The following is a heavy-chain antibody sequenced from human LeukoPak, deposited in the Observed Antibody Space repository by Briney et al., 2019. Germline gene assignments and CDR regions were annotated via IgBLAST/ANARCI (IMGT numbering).Heavy chain of an antibody. D-gene: IGHD4-11*01. Sequence: PSETLSLTCTVSGASISSGLYYWNWIRQSAGKGLEWIGRIQTSPSRSANYNPSLKSRVTISVDTSKNQFSLKLTSVTAADTAVYYCATSNWLRDSNFDSWGQGTLVTVPS. J-gene: IGHJ4*02. CDR1: GASISSGLYY. CDR3: ATSNWLRDSNFDS. V-gene: IGHV4-61*02. CDR2: IQTSPSRSA.